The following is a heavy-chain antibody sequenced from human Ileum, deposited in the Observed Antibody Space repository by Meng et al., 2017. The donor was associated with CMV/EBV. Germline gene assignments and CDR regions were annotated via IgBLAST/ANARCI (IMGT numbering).Heavy chain of an antibody. CDR2: ISYNGKKI. CDR1: GVSMTNYA. D-gene: IGHD2-21*01. J-gene: IGHJ5*02. CDR3: VRDGNPFDIVVPGAWFDT. V-gene: IGHV3-30*01. Sequence: GGSLRLSCVVSGVSMTNYAMHWVRQAPGKGLEWVSAISYNGKKIYYADPVKGRFSIPRDNSKNTLFLQMNSLRHDDTAMYYCVRDGNPFDIVVPGAWFDTWGPGTLVTVSS.